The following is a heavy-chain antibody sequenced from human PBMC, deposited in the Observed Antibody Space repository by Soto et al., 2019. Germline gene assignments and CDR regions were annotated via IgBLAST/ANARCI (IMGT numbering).Heavy chain of an antibody. CDR3: ARGRIQLWYPFDY. CDR1: GGSIGTYY. Sequence: SETLSLTCTVSGGSIGTYYWSWIRQPPGEGLEWIGHIFYSGSTYSNPSLKSRVTISLDTSKSQFSLKLSSVTAADTAVYYCARGRIQLWYPFDYWGQGTLVTVSS. CDR2: IFYSGST. D-gene: IGHD5-18*01. J-gene: IGHJ4*02. V-gene: IGHV4-59*01.